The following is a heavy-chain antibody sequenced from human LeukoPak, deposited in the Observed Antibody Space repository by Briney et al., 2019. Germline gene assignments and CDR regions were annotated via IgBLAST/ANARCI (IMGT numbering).Heavy chain of an antibody. CDR1: GFIFSNYG. D-gene: IGHD4-17*01. CDR3: AKDHYGVYEGPDC. J-gene: IGHJ4*02. CDR2: IRYHGNYI. V-gene: IGHV3-30*02. Sequence: GGSLRLSCVTSGFIFSNYGMHWVRQAPGKGLEWVAFIRYHGNYICYADSVKGRFTISRDNSKNTMYLQMDSLRAEDTAIYYCAKDHYGVYEGPDCWGQGTLVTVSS.